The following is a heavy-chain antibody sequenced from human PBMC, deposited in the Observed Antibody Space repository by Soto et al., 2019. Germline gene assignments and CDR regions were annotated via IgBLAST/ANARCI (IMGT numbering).Heavy chain of an antibody. CDR3: AAWAEGATEVH. CDR2: IWYDASKQ. D-gene: IGHD2-15*01. Sequence: GGSLRLSCEASGFSFSVYGMHWVRQAPGKGLEWVAVIWYDASKQFYAGSVEGRFTISRDNSKATLYLQMNSLRAEDTAVYYCAAWAEGATEVHWGQGTLVTVSS. J-gene: IGHJ4*02. V-gene: IGHV3-33*01. CDR1: GFSFSVYG.